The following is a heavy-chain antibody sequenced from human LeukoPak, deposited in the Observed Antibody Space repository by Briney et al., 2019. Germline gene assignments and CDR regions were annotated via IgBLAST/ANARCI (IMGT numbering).Heavy chain of an antibody. CDR2: IRYDGSNK. V-gene: IGHV3-30*02. D-gene: IGHD3-22*01. CDR1: GFTFSSYG. J-gene: IGHJ4*02. Sequence: GGSLRLSCAASGFTFSSYGMHWVRQAPGKGLEWVAFIRYDGSNKSYADSVKGRFTISRDNAKNSLYLQMNSLTVEDTAVYYCARDTPHYYDSSGYYPVDYWGQGTLVTVSS. CDR3: ARDTPHYYDSSGYYPVDY.